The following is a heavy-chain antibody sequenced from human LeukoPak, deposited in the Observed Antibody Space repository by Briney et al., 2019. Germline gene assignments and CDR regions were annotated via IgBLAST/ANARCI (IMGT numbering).Heavy chain of an antibody. V-gene: IGHV4-4*02. CDR3: ARVPNYYGSGGYYNWFDP. Sequence: SETLSPTCAVSGGSISSSNWWSWVRQPPGKGLEWIGEINHSGSTNYNPSLKSRVTISVDKSKNQFSLKLSSVTAADTAVYYCARVPNYYGSGGYYNWFDPWGQGTLVTVSS. CDR2: INHSGST. J-gene: IGHJ5*02. CDR1: GGSISSSNW. D-gene: IGHD3-10*01.